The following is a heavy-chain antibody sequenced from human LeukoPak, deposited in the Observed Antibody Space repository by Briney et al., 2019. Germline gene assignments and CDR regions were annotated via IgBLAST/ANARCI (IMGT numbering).Heavy chain of an antibody. CDR2: ISSSNSYI. D-gene: IGHD3-22*01. Sequence: AGGSLRLSCAASGFTFSSYSMNWVRQAPGKGLEWVSSISSSNSYIYYADSVKGRFTISRDNAKNSLYLQMNSLRPEDTAVYYCASLYYYDSSGYYWGQGTLVTVSS. CDR3: ASLYYYDSSGYY. V-gene: IGHV3-21*01. J-gene: IGHJ4*02. CDR1: GFTFSSYS.